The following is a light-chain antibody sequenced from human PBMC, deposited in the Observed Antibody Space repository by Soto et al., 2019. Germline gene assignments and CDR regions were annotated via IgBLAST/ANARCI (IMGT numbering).Light chain of an antibody. Sequence: QSVLTQPPSASVTPGQRVTISCSGGSSNIGTNTVNWYQHLPGTAPKLLIFADVQRPSGVPDRFSGSKSGTSASLAISGLQSEDEADYYCGAWDDSLNGYVFGTGTKVTVL. CDR1: SSNIGTNT. V-gene: IGLV1-44*01. CDR3: GAWDDSLNGYV. J-gene: IGLJ1*01. CDR2: ADV.